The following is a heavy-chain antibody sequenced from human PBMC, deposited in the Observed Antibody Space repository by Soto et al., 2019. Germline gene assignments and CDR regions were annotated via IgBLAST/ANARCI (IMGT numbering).Heavy chain of an antibody. CDR3: VKGSSGWEDYYGSSGCDY. J-gene: IGHJ4*02. D-gene: IGHD3-22*01. CDR1: GFTFSGDA. CDR2: ISSNGGST. Sequence: PGGSLRLGCTASGFTFSGDAMHWVHQAPGKGRGCVSAISSNGGSTYYADSVKGRFTISRYNSKNTLYLQMSSLRAEDTAVYYCVKGSSGWEDYYGSSGCDYRDQGT. V-gene: IGHV3-64D*06.